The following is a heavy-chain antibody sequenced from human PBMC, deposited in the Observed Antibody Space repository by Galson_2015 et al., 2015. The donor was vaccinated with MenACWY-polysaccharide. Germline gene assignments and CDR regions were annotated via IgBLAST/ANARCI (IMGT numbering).Heavy chain of an antibody. CDR3: ARATSYSGTYYDY. V-gene: IGHV3-23*01. CDR1: GFTFHSYT. CDR2: ISGSGAST. J-gene: IGHJ4*02. Sequence: SLRLSCAASGFTFHSYTMSWVRQAPGKGLEWVSAISGSGASTYYADSVKGRFTISRDNSKNTLYLQMISLRAEDTAVYYCARATSYSGTYYDYWGQGTLVTVPS. D-gene: IGHD1-26*01.